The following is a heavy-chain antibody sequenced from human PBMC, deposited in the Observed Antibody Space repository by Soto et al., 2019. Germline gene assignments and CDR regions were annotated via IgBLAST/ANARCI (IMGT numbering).Heavy chain of an antibody. V-gene: IGHV1-3*01. CDR2: INAGNGNT. D-gene: IGHD4-4*01. J-gene: IGHJ6*03. CDR3: ASQTTVTQPYYYYYMDV. Sequence: ASVKVSCKASGYTFTSYAMHWVRQAPGQRLEWMGWINAGNGNTKYSQKFQGRVTITRDTSASTAYMELSSLRSEDTAVYYCASQTTVTQPYYYYYMDVWGKGTTVTVSS. CDR1: GYTFTSYA.